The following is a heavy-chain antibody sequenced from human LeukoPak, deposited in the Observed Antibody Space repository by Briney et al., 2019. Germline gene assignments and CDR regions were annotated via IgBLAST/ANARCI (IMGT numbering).Heavy chain of an antibody. CDR3: AKDPRDGYNYSPDYFDY. Sequence: PGGSLRLSCAASGFTFTNYCMHWVRQAPGKGLEWVAVISYDVSNKYYADSVKGRFTISRDNSKNTMYLQMNSLRAEDTAVFYCAKDPRDGYNYSPDYFDYWGQGTLVTVSS. CDR2: ISYDVSNK. V-gene: IGHV3-30*18. CDR1: GFTFTNYC. D-gene: IGHD5-24*01. J-gene: IGHJ4*02.